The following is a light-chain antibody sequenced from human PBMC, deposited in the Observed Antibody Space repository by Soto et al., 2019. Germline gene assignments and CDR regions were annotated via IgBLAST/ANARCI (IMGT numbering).Light chain of an antibody. V-gene: IGLV1-40*01. J-gene: IGLJ2*01. CDR1: SSNIGAGYD. CDR2: GDN. Sequence: QSVLTQPPSVSGAPGQRVTISCTGSSSNIGAGYDVHWYRQLPGAAPKLLIYGDNTRPSGVPDRFSGSKSGTSASLAITGLQAEDEADYYCQSYDSSLSGSVFGGGTKVTVL. CDR3: QSYDSSLSGSV.